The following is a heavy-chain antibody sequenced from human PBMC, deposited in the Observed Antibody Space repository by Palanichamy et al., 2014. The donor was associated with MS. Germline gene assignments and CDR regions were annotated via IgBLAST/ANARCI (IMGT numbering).Heavy chain of an antibody. Sequence: QMQLQESGPGLVKPSETLSLTCNVSGASINSYYWSWIRLSPGKGLEWIGFFFHSGSTSYNPSLEGRVTISADTSKNQLSLKLTSVTTADTAVYYCARDWGSRLGYFDPWGQGALVTVSS. J-gene: IGHJ5*02. CDR1: GASINSYY. CDR2: FFHSGST. CDR3: ARDWGSRLGYFDP. D-gene: IGHD3-16*01. V-gene: IGHV4-59*01.